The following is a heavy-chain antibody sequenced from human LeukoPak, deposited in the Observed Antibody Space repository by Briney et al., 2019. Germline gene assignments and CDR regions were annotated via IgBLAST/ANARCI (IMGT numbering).Heavy chain of an antibody. Sequence: ASVKVSGKASGYTFSSYYMHWVRQAPGQGLEWMGIINPSGGGTSYAQKFQGRVTMTRDTSTSTVYMELSSLRSEDTAVYYCARGSSSAGGDHWGQGTLVTVSS. CDR3: ARGSSSAGGDH. V-gene: IGHV1-46*01. CDR1: GYTFSSYY. J-gene: IGHJ5*02. CDR2: INPSGGGT. D-gene: IGHD2-8*02.